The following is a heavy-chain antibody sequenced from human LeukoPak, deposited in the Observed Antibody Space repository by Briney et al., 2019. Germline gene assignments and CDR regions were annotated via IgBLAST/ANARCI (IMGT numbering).Heavy chain of an antibody. D-gene: IGHD3/OR15-3a*01. CDR1: GGSISTSLHY. V-gene: IGHV4-39*07. Sequence: SETLSLTCNVSGGSISTSLHYWAWIRQSPGKGLEWIGSIYYNGDTYYSPSLRSRVTVSVDMSKNQFSLKLSSVTAADTALYYCARHGLYFDYWGQGTLVTVSS. CDR2: IYYNGDT. CDR3: ARHGLYFDY. J-gene: IGHJ4*02.